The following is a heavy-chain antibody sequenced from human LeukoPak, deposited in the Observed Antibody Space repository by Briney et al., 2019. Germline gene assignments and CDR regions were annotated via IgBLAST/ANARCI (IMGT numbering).Heavy chain of an antibody. Sequence: GGSLRLSCAASGFTVSSNYTSWVRQAPGKGLEWVGRIKSKTDGGTTDYAAPVKGRFTISRDDSKNTLYLQMNSLKTEDTAVYYCTTDLYYDSSGYYPPYFDYWGQGTLVTVSS. D-gene: IGHD3-22*01. CDR2: IKSKTDGGTT. CDR1: GFTVSSNY. J-gene: IGHJ4*02. CDR3: TTDLYYDSSGYYPPYFDY. V-gene: IGHV3-15*01.